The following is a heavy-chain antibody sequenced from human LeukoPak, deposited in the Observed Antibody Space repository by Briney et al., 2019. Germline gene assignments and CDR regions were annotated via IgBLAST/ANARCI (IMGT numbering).Heavy chain of an antibody. CDR2: ISSSSSYI. V-gene: IGHV3-21*04. J-gene: IGHJ4*02. Sequence: GGSLRLSCAASGFTFSSYSMNWVRQAPGKGLEWVSSISSSSSYIYYADSVKGRFTISRDNSKNTLYLQMNSLRAEDTAVYYCAKDLEVHYFDTSGYYFDYWGQGTLVTVSS. CDR1: GFTFSSYS. D-gene: IGHD3-22*01. CDR3: AKDLEVHYFDTSGYYFDY.